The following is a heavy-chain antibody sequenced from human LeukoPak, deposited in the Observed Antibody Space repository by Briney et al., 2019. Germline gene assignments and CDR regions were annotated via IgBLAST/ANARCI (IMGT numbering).Heavy chain of an antibody. D-gene: IGHD3-10*01. CDR2: ISSSSSYI. Sequence: PGGSLRLSCAASGFTFSSYSMNWVRQAPGKGLEWVSSISSSSSYIYYADSVKGRFTISRDNAKNSLYLQMNSLRVEDTAVYYCARDWGGSGSYDWGQGTLVTVSS. J-gene: IGHJ4*02. CDR3: ARDWGGSGSYD. V-gene: IGHV3-21*01. CDR1: GFTFSSYS.